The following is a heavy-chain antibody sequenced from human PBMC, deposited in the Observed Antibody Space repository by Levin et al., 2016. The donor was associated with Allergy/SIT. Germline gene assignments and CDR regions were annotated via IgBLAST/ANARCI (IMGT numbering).Heavy chain of an antibody. J-gene: IGHJ6*02. D-gene: IGHD5-18*01. CDR3: TTGLPGLENYYYYYGMDV. CDR1: GFTFSNAW. CDR2: IKSKTDGGTT. V-gene: IGHV3-15*01. Sequence: GGSLRLSCAASGFTFSNAWMSWVRQAPGKGLEWVGRIKSKTDGGTTDYAAPVKGRFTISRDDSKNTLYLQMNSLKTEDTAVYYCTTGLPGLENYYYYYGMDVWGQGTTVTVSS.